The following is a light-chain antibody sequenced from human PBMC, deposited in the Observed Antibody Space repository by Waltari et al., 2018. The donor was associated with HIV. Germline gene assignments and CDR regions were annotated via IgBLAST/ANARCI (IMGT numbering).Light chain of an antibody. J-gene: IGKJ4*01. CDR2: GAS. Sequence: EIVLTQSPATLSLSPGERATLSCRASQSVNSNLTRYQQKPGQAPKLLNYGASNRATGIPARFSGSGSGTDFTLTISSLEPEDFAVYYCQQRRNWPPGATFGGGTKVEIK. CDR3: QQRRNWPPGAT. CDR1: QSVNSN. V-gene: IGKV3-11*01.